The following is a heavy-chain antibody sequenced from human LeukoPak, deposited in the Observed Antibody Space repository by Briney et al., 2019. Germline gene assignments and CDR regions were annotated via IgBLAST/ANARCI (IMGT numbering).Heavy chain of an antibody. Sequence: ASVKVSCKASGYTFTSYYMHWVRQAPGQGLEWMGIINPSGGNTSYAQKFQGRVTMTRDMSTSTVYMELSSLRSEDTAVYYCARRVPAAGGGHYFDYWGQGTLVTVSS. CDR3: ARRVPAAGGGHYFDY. D-gene: IGHD2-2*01. CDR1: GYTFTSYY. CDR2: INPSGGNT. V-gene: IGHV1-46*01. J-gene: IGHJ4*02.